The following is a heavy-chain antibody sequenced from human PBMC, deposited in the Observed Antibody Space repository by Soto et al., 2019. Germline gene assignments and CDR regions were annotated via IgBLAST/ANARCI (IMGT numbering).Heavy chain of an antibody. CDR2: ISSSGSTI. CDR1: GFTFSDYY. CDR3: ARDGGVLEWPLYYYYYGMDV. J-gene: IGHJ6*02. Sequence: GGSLRLSCAASGFTFSDYYMSWIRQAPGKGLEWVSYISSSGSTIYYADSVKGRFTISRDNAKNSLYLQMNSLRAEDTAVYYCARDGGVLEWPLYYYYYGMDVWGQGTTVTVSS. V-gene: IGHV3-11*01. D-gene: IGHD3-3*01.